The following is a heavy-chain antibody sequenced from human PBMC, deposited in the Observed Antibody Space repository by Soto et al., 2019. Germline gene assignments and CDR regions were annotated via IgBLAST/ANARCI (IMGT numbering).Heavy chain of an antibody. J-gene: IGHJ5*02. CDR3: VRLTYNWFPDH. CDR2: IFCSGST. CDR1: GGSISSSRSY. V-gene: IGHV4-39*01. Sequence: SETLSLTCNVSGGSISSSRSYWAWIRQPPGKGLEWIANIFCSGSTYYNPSLASRVTVSVDTSKNQFSLKLSSVTAADTAVYFCVRLTYNWFPDHWGQGTLVTVSS. D-gene: IGHD1-1*01.